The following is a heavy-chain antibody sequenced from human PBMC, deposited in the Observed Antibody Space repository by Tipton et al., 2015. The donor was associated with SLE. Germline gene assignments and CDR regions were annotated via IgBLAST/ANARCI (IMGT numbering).Heavy chain of an antibody. CDR2: IHAVFGTA. Sequence: QLVQSGAEVKKPGSSVKVSCEASADTFSSYAISWVRQAPGQGLEWMGGIHAVFGTASYAPRFRGRVTVTSVEATNTVYLELRSLRSEDTALYYCARTYYYGSGSYHYNYYYMDVWGKGTTVTVSS. J-gene: IGHJ6*03. D-gene: IGHD3-10*01. V-gene: IGHV1-69*01. CDR3: ARTYYYGSGSYHYNYYYMDV. CDR1: ADTFSSYA.